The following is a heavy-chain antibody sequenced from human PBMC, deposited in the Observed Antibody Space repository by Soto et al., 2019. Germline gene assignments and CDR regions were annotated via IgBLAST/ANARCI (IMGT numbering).Heavy chain of an antibody. D-gene: IGHD3-16*02. V-gene: IGHV5-51*01. CDR1: GYTFISYW. CDR3: ARIIAASGTGFDY. J-gene: IGHJ4*02. CDR2: IYPGDSDT. Sequence: EVQLVQSGAEMKKHGESLKISCKGSGYTFISYWIGWVRQKPGKGLEWMGMIYPGDSDTRYSPSFQGQVTISADKSINTAYLQLSSLEASDTAVYYCARIIAASGTGFDYWGQGTLVAVSS.